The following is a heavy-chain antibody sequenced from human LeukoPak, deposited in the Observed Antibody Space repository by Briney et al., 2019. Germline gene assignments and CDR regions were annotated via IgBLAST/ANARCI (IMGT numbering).Heavy chain of an antibody. J-gene: IGHJ4*02. Sequence: SVKVSCKASGGTFSSYAISWVRQAPGQGLEWMGGIIPIFGTANYAQKFQGRVTITADKSTSTAYMELSSLRSEDTAVYYCARDGGYSGCDSEYYFDYWGQGTLVTVSS. D-gene: IGHD5-12*01. CDR3: ARDGGYSGCDSEYYFDY. CDR1: GGTFSSYA. V-gene: IGHV1-69*06. CDR2: IIPIFGTA.